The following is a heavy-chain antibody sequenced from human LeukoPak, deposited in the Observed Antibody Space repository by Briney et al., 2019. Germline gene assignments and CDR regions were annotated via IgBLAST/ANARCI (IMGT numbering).Heavy chain of an antibody. CDR3: ASLRGDYDILTGYYNAFDI. CDR1: GGSLSGYY. V-gene: IGHV4-59*01. D-gene: IGHD3-9*01. CDR2: IYSSGTT. J-gene: IGHJ3*02. Sequence: SETLSLTCTVSGGSLSGYYWSWIRQTPGKGLEWIGYIYSSGTTNYNRSLQSRVTISVDTSKNQFSLKLSSVTAADTAVYYCASLRGDYDILTGYYNAFDIWGQGTMATVSS.